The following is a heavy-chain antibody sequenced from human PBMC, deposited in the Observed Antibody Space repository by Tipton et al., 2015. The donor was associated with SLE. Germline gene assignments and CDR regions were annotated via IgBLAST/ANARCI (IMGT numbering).Heavy chain of an antibody. CDR1: GDSIGSYY. J-gene: IGHJ4*02. CDR2: IHYSGST. D-gene: IGHD2-15*01. CDR3: ARDRGRTRRGFDY. Sequence: LRLSCTVSGDSIGSYYWRWIRQPPGKGLEYIGYIHYSGSTNYNPSLKSRVTISVDTSKNQVSLTLSSVTAADTAVYYCARDRGRTRRGFDYWGQGTLVTVSS. V-gene: IGHV4-59*01.